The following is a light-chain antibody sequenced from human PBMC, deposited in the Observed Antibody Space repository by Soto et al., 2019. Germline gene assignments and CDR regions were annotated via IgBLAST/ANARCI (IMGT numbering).Light chain of an antibody. Sequence: EIVLTQSPATLSLSTGERATLSCRASQSVSTYLAWYQQRPGQAPRLLIYGASNRATGIPARFSGSGSGTDFTLAISSLEPEDFAVYYCQQRSNWPLTFGGGTKVDIK. V-gene: IGKV3-11*01. CDR2: GAS. CDR3: QQRSNWPLT. J-gene: IGKJ4*01. CDR1: QSVSTY.